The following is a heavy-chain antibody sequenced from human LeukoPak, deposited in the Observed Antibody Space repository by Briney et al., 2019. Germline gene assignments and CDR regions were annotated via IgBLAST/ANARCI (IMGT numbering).Heavy chain of an antibody. CDR3: ARDGSGDHYFDY. V-gene: IGHV1-69*06. CDR1: GGTFSSYA. CDR2: IIPIFGTA. Sequence: ASVKVSCKASGGTFSSYAISWVRQAPGQGLEWMGGIIPIFGTANYAQKFQGRVTITAGKSTSTAYMELSSLRSEDTAVYYCARDGSGDHYFDYWGQGTLVTVSS. J-gene: IGHJ4*02. D-gene: IGHD3-10*01.